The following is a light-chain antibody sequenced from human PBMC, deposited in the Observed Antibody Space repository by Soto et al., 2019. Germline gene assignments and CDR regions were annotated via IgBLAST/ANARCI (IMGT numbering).Light chain of an antibody. CDR3: AAWDDSLNGYV. V-gene: IGLV1-44*01. Sequence: VLSHPPSASGTPGQRVTMACPGSSSNIGSNTVNWYQQLPGTAPKLLIYSNNQRPSGVPDRFSGSKSGTSASLAISGLQSEDEADYYCAAWDDSLNGYVFGTGTKVTVL. CDR2: SNN. CDR1: SSNIGSNT. J-gene: IGLJ1*01.